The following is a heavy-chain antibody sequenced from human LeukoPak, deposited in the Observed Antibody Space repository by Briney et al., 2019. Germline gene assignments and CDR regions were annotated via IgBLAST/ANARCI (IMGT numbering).Heavy chain of an antibody. Sequence: GGSLRLSCAASGFTFSSYGMHWVRQAPGKGLEWVAFIRYDGSNKYYADSAKGRFTISRDNSENTLYLQMNSLRAEDTAVYYCAKNYLGVVVVPAAMGFDYWGQGTPVTVSS. CDR3: AKNYLGVVVVPAAMGFDY. CDR1: GFTFSSYG. V-gene: IGHV3-30*02. CDR2: IRYDGSNK. J-gene: IGHJ4*02. D-gene: IGHD2-2*01.